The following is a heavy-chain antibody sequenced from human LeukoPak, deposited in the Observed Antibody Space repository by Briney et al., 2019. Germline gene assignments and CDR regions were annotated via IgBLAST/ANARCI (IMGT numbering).Heavy chain of an antibody. CDR3: ARLVAGRGFDY. D-gene: IGHD6-19*01. CDR2: ISSSSSYI. V-gene: IGHV3-21*01. Sequence: GGSLRLSCAASGFTFSSYSMNWVRQAPGKGLEWVSSISSSSSYIYYADSVKGRFTISRDNAKNSLYLQMNSLRAEDTAVYYCARLVAGRGFDYWGQGTLVTVSS. CDR1: GFTFSSYS. J-gene: IGHJ4*02.